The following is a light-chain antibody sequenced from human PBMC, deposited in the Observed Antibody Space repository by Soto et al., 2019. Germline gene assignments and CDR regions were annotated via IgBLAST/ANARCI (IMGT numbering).Light chain of an antibody. CDR1: QSVSSY. J-gene: IGKJ2*01. CDR3: QHSFTTPPST. V-gene: IGKV1-39*01. CDR2: VAS. Sequence: DIQMTQSPSSLSASVGDRVIITCRVSQSVSSYLNWYQQKLGQAPKLLISVASKLRSGVPSRFSGSGSGTEFTLTISGLEVEDFAIYFCQHSFTTPPSTVGQGTRL.